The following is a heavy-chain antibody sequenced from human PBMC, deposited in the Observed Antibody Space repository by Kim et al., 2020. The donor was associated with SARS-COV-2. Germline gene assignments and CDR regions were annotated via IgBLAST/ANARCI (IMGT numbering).Heavy chain of an antibody. CDR1: GFTFSTYS. CDR3: ARDRREYSSSGGHYYYYYCRDV. CDR2: ISSSSSYI. V-gene: IGHV3-21*01. D-gene: IGHD6-13*01. Sequence: GGSLRLSCTASGFTFSTYSMDWVRQAPGKGLEWVSSISSSSSYIYYGDSVKGRFTISRDNAKNSLYLQMNSLRAEDTAVYYCARDRREYSSSGGHYYYYYCRDVWGQGTTVTVPS. J-gene: IGHJ6*02.